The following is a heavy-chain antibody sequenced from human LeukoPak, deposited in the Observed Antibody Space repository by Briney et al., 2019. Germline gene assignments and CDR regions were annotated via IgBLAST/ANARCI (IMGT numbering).Heavy chain of an antibody. J-gene: IGHJ6*02. V-gene: IGHV1-3*01. CDR1: GYTFTSYA. CDR3: ARDRSPVLRFLEWLLLNGMDV. CDR2: INAGNGNT. D-gene: IGHD3-3*01. Sequence: ASVNVSFTASGYTFTSYAMHWVRQAPGQRLEWMGWINAGNGNTKYSQKFQGRVTITRDTSASTAYMELSSLRSEDTAVYYCARDRSPVLRFLEWLLLNGMDVWGQGTTVTVSS.